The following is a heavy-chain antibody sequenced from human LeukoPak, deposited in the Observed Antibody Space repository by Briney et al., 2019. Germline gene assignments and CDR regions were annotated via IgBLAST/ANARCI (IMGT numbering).Heavy chain of an antibody. CDR3: ASSSSWGRFDY. V-gene: IGHV5-51*01. J-gene: IGHJ4*02. Sequence: GESLKISCKGSGNSFTTYWIGWVRQMPGKGLEWMGVIYPGDSDTRYSPSFQGQVTISADKSISTAYLQWSSLKASDTAMYYCASSSSWGRFDYWGQGTLVTVSS. CDR1: GNSFTTYW. CDR2: IYPGDSDT. D-gene: IGHD6-13*01.